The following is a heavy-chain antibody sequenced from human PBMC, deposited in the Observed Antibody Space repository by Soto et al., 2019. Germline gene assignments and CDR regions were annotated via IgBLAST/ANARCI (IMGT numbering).Heavy chain of an antibody. D-gene: IGHD1-1*01. CDR2: FDPEDGET. CDR3: ATDLIGTEKFDY. CDR1: GYTLTELS. V-gene: IGHV1-24*01. J-gene: IGHJ4*02. Sequence: ASVKVSCKVSGYTLTELSMHWVRQAPGKGLEWMGGFDPEDGETIYAQKFQGRVTMTEDTSTDTAYMELSSLRSEDTAVYYCATDLIGTEKFDYWGQGTLVPSPQ.